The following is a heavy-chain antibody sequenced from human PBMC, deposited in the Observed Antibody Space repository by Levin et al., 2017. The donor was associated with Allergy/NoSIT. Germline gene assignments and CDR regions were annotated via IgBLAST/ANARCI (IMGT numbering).Heavy chain of an antibody. CDR1: GYSFSGYY. CDR3: ARADPLYGSGSFYRGDAFDI. J-gene: IGHJ3*02. CDR2: MKPNTGGT. V-gene: IGHV1-2*06. D-gene: IGHD3-10*01. Sequence: ASVKVSCKASGYSFSGYYMHWVRQAPGQGLEWMGRMKPNTGGTEYAQKFQGRVTMTGDTSISTAYRELSRLRSDDTAVYYCARADPLYGSGSFYRGDAFDIWGQGTMVTVSS.